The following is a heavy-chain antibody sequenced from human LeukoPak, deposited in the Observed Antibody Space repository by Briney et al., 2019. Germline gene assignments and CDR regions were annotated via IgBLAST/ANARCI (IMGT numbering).Heavy chain of an antibody. J-gene: IGHJ5*02. V-gene: IGHV4-59*12. D-gene: IGHD3-10*01. Sequence: SETLSLTCAVYGGSFSGYYWSWIRQPPGKGLELIGHIYYSGSTKYNPSLKSRVTISVDTSKNQFSLKLSSVTAADTAVYYCARDSGTTGEVKFDPWGQGTLVTVSS. CDR1: GGSFSGYY. CDR2: IYYSGST. CDR3: ARDSGTTGEVKFDP.